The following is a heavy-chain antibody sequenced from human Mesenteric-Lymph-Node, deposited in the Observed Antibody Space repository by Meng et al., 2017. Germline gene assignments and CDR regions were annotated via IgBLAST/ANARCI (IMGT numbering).Heavy chain of an antibody. CDR1: GFTFGDHA. J-gene: IGHJ6*02. Sequence: GGSLRLSCTASGFTFGDHAMSWVRQAPGKGLEWVGIIRSKAYGGTTEYAASVKGRFTISRDDSKSIAYLQMNSLKTEDTAVYYCTRAHEVRGVRDVWGQGTTVTVSS. V-gene: IGHV3-49*04. D-gene: IGHD3-10*01. CDR3: TRAHEVRGVRDV. CDR2: IRSKAYGGTT.